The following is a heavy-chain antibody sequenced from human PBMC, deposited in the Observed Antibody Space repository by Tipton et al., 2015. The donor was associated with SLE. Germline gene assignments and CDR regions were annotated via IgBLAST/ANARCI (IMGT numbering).Heavy chain of an antibody. CDR1: GFIVNTHY. D-gene: IGHD1-14*01. J-gene: IGHJ4*02. CDR3: ATSRSFDY. CDR2: IYSAGNT. Sequence: SLRLSCAVSGFIVNTHYMIWVRQAPGKGLEWVSTIYSAGNTYYADSVKGRFTISRDNAKNTLYLQMNSLRADDTAVYYCATSRSFDYWGQGTVVTVSS. V-gene: IGHV3-66*01.